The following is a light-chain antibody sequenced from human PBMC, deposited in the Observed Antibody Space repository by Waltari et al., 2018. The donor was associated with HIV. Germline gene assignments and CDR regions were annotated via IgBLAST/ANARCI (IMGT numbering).Light chain of an antibody. V-gene: IGLV2-14*01. CDR2: EVT. CDR1: SADVGAYNY. CDR3: SSYTTSSTVV. Sequence: PASVSGSPGQAITISCAGTSADVGAYNYVSWYKQHPGKAPKLMIYEVTDRPAGVSNRFSGSKSGNSASLTISGLQAEDEADYYCSSYTTSSTVVFGGGTKLAVL. J-gene: IGLJ2*01.